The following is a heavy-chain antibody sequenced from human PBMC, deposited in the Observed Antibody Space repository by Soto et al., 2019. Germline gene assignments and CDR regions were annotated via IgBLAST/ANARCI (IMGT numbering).Heavy chain of an antibody. V-gene: IGHV1-8*01. D-gene: IGHD3-9*01. CDR3: ARTKEGNEQTDWSY. CDR1: GYTFTNYD. CDR2: MNANSGNT. J-gene: IGHJ4*02. Sequence: ASVKVSCKASGYTFTNYDINWVRQATGQGLEWMGKMNANSGNTVYAQKFRGRVTMTRDIFISTAYMELISLTSDYTAVYFCARTKEGNEQTDWSYWCQGTLVTVSS.